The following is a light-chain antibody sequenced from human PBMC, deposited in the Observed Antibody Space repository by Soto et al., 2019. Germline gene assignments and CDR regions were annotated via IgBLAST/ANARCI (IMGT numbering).Light chain of an antibody. CDR3: QQYITYPWT. Sequence: DIQLTQSPSTLSASVGDRVSITCRASQSISTWLAWYQQKPGKAPKLLIFDASSLESRVSSRFSGRGSGTQFTLTISSLKPDDFATSCCQQYITYPWTFGQGAKVEFK. J-gene: IGKJ1*01. V-gene: IGKV1-5*01. CDR2: DAS. CDR1: QSISTW.